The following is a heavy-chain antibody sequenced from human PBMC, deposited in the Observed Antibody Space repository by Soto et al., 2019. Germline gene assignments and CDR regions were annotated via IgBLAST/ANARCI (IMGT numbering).Heavy chain of an antibody. CDR1: GYTFTSYY. V-gene: IGHV1-46*01. CDR2: INPSGGST. D-gene: IGHD6-19*01. CDR3: ARDQGIAVAGTGTDFDY. J-gene: IGHJ4*02. Sequence: QVQLVQSGAEVKKPGASVKVSCKASGYTFTSYYMHWVRQAPGQGLEWMGIINPSGGSTSYAQKFQSRVTMTRDTSTSTVYMELSSLRSEDTAVYYCARDQGIAVAGTGTDFDYWGQGTLVTVSS.